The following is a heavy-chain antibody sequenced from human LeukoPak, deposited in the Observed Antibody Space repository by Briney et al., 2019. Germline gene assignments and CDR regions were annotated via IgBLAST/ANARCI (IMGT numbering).Heavy chain of an antibody. CDR3: ARLAVTTVVTPGY. V-gene: IGHV3-30*03. D-gene: IGHD4-17*01. CDR1: GFTFSSYG. J-gene: IGHJ4*02. CDR2: IPYDGSNK. Sequence: GGSLRLSCAASGFTFSSYGMHWVRQAPGKGLEWVAVIPYDGSNKYYADSVKGRFTISRDNSKNMLYLQMNSLRAEDTAVYYCARLAVTTVVTPGYWGQGTLVTVSS.